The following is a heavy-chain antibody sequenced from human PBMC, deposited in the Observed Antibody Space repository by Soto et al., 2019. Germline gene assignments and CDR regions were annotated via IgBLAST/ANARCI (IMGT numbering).Heavy chain of an antibody. CDR2: ITGSGSST. D-gene: IGHD2-21*02. CDR3: AKFRVAVTGPDAFDI. J-gene: IGHJ3*02. Sequence: EVQLLESGGSLVQPGGSLRLSCAASGFTFSSYAMSWVRQAPGKGLEWVSVITGSGSSTFYADSVKGRFTISRDNSKNTLYLQMNSLRAEDTAVFYCAKFRVAVTGPDAFDIWGQGTMVTVSS. CDR1: GFTFSSYA. V-gene: IGHV3-23*01.